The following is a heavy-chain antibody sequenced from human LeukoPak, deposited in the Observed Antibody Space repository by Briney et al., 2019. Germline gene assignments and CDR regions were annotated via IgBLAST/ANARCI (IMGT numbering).Heavy chain of an antibody. J-gene: IGHJ4*02. V-gene: IGHV3-7*01. CDR3: ARNLGDYGDY. Sequence: GGSLRLSCAGSGFIFSSSWMSWVRQAPGRGLEWVANIKQDGSEKYYAASVRGRSTISRDNAKNSLYLQMNSLRDEDTAVYYCARNLGDYGDYWGQGTLVTVSS. CDR1: GFIFSSSW. D-gene: IGHD4-17*01. CDR2: IKQDGSEK.